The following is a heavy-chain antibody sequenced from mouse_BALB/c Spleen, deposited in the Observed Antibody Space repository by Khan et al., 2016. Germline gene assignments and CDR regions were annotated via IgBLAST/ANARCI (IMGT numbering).Heavy chain of an antibody. CDR2: ILPGTGNT. Sequence: QVPLLQSGAELMKPEASVKISCKATGYTFSSYWIEWVKQRPGHGLEWIGEILPGTGNTNYNEKFKGKATFTADTSSNTAYMQLSSLTSQDSDVSYCARAFDGQYYAMDYWGQGTSVTVSS. CDR3: ARAFDGQYYAMDY. J-gene: IGHJ4*01. D-gene: IGHD2-3*01. CDR1: GYTFSSYW. V-gene: IGHV1-9*01.